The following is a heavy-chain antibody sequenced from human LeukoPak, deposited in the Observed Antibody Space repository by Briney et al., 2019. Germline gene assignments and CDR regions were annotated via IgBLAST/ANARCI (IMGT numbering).Heavy chain of an antibody. CDR3: ARSPREDTAMATDWIDY. D-gene: IGHD5-18*01. V-gene: IGHV1-18*01. J-gene: IGHJ4*02. Sequence: ASVKVSCKASGYTFTSYGISWVRQAPGQGLEWMGWISAYNGNTNYAQKLQGRVTMTTDTSTSTAYMELRSLRSDDTAVYYCARSPREDTAMATDWIDYWDQGTLVTVSS. CDR1: GYTFTSYG. CDR2: ISAYNGNT.